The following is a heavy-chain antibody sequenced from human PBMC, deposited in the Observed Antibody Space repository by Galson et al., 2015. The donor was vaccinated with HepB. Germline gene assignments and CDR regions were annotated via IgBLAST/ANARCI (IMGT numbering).Heavy chain of an antibody. CDR2: FDPEDGET. Sequence: SVKVSCKVSGYTLTELSMHWVRQAPGKGLEWMGGFDPEDGETIYAQKFQGRVTMTEDTSTDTAYMELSSLRSEDTAVYYCATVRYYYDSSGYKYNWFDPWGQGTLVTVSS. V-gene: IGHV1-24*01. CDR1: GYTLTELS. D-gene: IGHD3-22*01. J-gene: IGHJ5*02. CDR3: ATVRYYYDSSGYKYNWFDP.